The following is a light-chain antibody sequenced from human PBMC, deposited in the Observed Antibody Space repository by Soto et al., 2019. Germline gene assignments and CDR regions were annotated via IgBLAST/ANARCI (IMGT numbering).Light chain of an antibody. J-gene: IGKJ1*01. CDR1: QSVRSNF. V-gene: IGKV3-20*01. Sequence: EIVLTQSPGTLSLSPGERATLSCRASQSVRSNFLAWYQQQPGQAPRLLIYGASNRATGIPDRFSGSGSGTDFTVTISRLEPEDFAVYHCQQYGSSSSTFGQGTKLEVK. CDR3: QQYGSSSST. CDR2: GAS.